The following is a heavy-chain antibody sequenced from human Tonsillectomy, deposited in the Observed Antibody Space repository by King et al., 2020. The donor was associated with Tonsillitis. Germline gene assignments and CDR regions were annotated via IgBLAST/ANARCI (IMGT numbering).Heavy chain of an antibody. V-gene: IGHV3-23*04. D-gene: IGHD1-1*01. CDR2: ISGSGGST. CDR1: GFTFSSYA. Sequence: EVQLVESGGGLVQPGGSLRLSCAASGFTFSSYAMSWVRQAPGKGLEWVSGISGSGGSTYYADSVKGRFTISRDNSKNTPYLQMNSLRAEDTAVYYCAKPVGWGVRYPPEYFQHWGQGTLVTVSS. J-gene: IGHJ1*01. CDR3: AKPVGWGVRYPPEYFQH.